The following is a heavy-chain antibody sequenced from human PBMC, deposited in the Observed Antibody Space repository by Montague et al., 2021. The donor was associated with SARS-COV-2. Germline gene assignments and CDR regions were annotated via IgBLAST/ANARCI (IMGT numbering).Heavy chain of an antibody. D-gene: IGHD3-22*01. Sequence: SLRLSCAASGFTFSSYGMHWVRQAPGKGLEWVAVISYDGSNKYYADPVKGRFTISRDNSKNTLYLQMNSLRAEDTAVYYCAKDDSSGYSTSWFDPWGQGTLVTVSS. CDR2: ISYDGSNK. CDR3: AKDDSSGYSTSWFDP. J-gene: IGHJ5*02. V-gene: IGHV3-30*18. CDR1: GFTFSSYG.